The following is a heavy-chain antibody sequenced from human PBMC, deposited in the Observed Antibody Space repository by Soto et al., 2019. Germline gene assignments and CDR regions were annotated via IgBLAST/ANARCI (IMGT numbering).Heavy chain of an antibody. V-gene: IGHV3-30*18. Sequence: PGESLRLSCAASGFTFSSYGMHWVRQAPGKGLEWVAVISYDGSNKYYADSVKGRFTISRDNSKNTLYLQMNSLRAEDTAVYYCAKDAVAGNYYYYYGMDVWGQGTTVTVSS. CDR3: AKDAVAGNYYYYYGMDV. D-gene: IGHD6-19*01. J-gene: IGHJ6*02. CDR2: ISYDGSNK. CDR1: GFTFSSYG.